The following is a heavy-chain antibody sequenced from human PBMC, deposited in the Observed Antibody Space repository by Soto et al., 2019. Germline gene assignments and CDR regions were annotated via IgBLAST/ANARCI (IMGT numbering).Heavy chain of an antibody. Sequence: LCLPSSFSVGSTSSGGYYWSWIRQHPGKGLEWIGYIYYSGSTYYNPSLKSRVTISVDTSKNQFYLKLSSVTAADTAVYYCARDSSRGFDYWGQGTLVTVYS. CDR2: IYYSGST. J-gene: IGHJ4*02. V-gene: IGHV4-31*03. CDR1: VGSTSSGGYY. D-gene: IGHD6-13*01. CDR3: ARDSSRGFDY.